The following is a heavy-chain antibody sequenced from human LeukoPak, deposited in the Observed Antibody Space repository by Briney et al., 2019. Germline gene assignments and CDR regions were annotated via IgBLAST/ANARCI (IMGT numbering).Heavy chain of an antibody. V-gene: IGHV4-59*08. CDR3: ASGSSPALYGMDV. CDR2: IYYSGST. CDR1: GGSISSYY. J-gene: IGHJ6*02. Sequence: SETLSPTCTVSGGSISSYYWSWIRQPPGKGLEWIGYIYYSGSTNYNPSLKSRVTISVDTSKNQFSLKLSSVTAADTAVYYCASGSSPALYGMDVWGQGTTVTVSS. D-gene: IGHD6-6*01.